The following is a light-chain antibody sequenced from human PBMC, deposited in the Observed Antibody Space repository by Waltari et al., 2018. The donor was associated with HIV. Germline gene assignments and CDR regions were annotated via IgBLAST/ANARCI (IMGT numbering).Light chain of an antibody. CDR3: QSTDTSNAYDV. CDR1: LSSGQY. J-gene: IGLJ1*01. V-gene: IGLV3-25*03. CDR2: KHT. Sequence: YELPQPPSVSVSPGQTASTTCPGDLSSGQYVHSYQQKPGQAPVLVMYKHTQRPAGIPDRFFGSTSGTTVTLTIIGVQAEDEADYYCQSTDTSNAYDVFGGGTKVTVL.